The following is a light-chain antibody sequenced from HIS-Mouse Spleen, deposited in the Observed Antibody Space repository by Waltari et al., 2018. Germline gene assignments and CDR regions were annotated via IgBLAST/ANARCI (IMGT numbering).Light chain of an antibody. CDR3: MIWHSSAWV. CDR2: YKSDSDK. J-gene: IGLJ3*02. Sequence: QAVLTQPSSLSASPGASASLTCTLRSGINVGTYRIYWYQQKPGSTTQYLLRYKSDSDKQQGSGVPSRFSGSKDASANAGILLISGLQSEDEADYYCMIWHSSAWVFGGGTKLTVL. V-gene: IGLV5-45*03. CDR1: SGINVGTYR.